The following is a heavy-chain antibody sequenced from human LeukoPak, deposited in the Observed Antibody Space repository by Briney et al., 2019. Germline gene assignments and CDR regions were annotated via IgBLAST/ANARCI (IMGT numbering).Heavy chain of an antibody. J-gene: IGHJ5*02. CDR1: GYTFTSYA. CDR3: ARDSGYGSGSYSFDP. D-gene: IGHD3-10*01. V-gene: IGHV1-3*01. CDR2: INAGNGNT. Sequence: ASVKVSCKASGYTFTSYARHWVRQAPGQRLEWMGWINAGNGNTKYSQKFQGRVTITRDTSASTAYMELSSLRSEDTAVYYCARDSGYGSGSYSFDPWGQGTLVTVSS.